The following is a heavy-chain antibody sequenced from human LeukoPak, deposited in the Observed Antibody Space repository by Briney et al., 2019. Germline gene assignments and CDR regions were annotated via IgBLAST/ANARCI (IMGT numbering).Heavy chain of an antibody. D-gene: IGHD6-19*01. V-gene: IGHV3-23*01. Sequence: GGSLRLSCAASGFTFSSYAMSWVRQAPGKGLEWVSAISGSGGSTYYADSVKGRFTISRDNSKNTLYLQMNSLRAEDTAVYYCAKVPGRVVGCSSLFDYWGQGTLVTVSS. J-gene: IGHJ4*02. CDR1: GFTFSSYA. CDR2: ISGSGGST. CDR3: AKVPGRVVGCSSLFDY.